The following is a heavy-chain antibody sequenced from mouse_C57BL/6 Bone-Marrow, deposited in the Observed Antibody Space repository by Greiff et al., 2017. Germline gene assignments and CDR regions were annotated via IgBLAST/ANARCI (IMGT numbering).Heavy chain of an antibody. Sequence: VQLQQSGTVLARPGASVKMSCKTSGYTFTSYWMHWVKQRPGQGLEWIGAIYPGNSDTSYNQKFKGKAKLTAVTSASTAYMELSSLTNEDSAVYYCTRWGKYDGYYYYAMDYWGQGTSVTVSS. V-gene: IGHV1-5*01. D-gene: IGHD2-3*01. CDR1: GYTFTSYW. J-gene: IGHJ4*01. CDR2: IYPGNSDT. CDR3: TRWGKYDGYYYYAMDY.